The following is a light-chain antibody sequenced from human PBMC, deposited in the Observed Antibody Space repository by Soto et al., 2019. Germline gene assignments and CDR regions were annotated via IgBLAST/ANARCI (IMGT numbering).Light chain of an antibody. CDR2: AAS. Sequence: DIQMTQSPSSLSASVGDRVTITCRASQGISNFVNWYQQKPGKAPNLLIYAASSLRRGVPSRFSGRGSGTDFTLTISSLQPEDFATYSCQQSYTGPPYTFGQGTKLEI. V-gene: IGKV1-39*01. CDR3: QQSYTGPPYT. J-gene: IGKJ2*01. CDR1: QGISNF.